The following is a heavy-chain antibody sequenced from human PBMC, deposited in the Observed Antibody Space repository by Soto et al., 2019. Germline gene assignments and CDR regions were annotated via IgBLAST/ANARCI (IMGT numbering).Heavy chain of an antibody. D-gene: IGHD3-10*01. CDR3: ARVVTMVRGVNPDDPYNWFDP. Sequence: PSETLSLTCTVSGGSISSGGYYWSWIRQHPGKGLEWIGYIYYSGSTYYNPSLKSRVTIPVDTSKNQFSLKLSSVTAADTAVYYCARVVTMVRGVNPDDPYNWFDPWGQGTLVTVSS. J-gene: IGHJ5*02. CDR2: IYYSGST. V-gene: IGHV4-31*03. CDR1: GGSISSGGYY.